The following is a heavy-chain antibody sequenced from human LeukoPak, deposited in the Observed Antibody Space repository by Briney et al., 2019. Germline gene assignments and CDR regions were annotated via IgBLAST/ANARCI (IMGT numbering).Heavy chain of an antibody. J-gene: IGHJ4*02. D-gene: IGHD5-18*01. CDR2: IYSGGST. V-gene: IGHV3-66*01. CDR3: ARGTVTAMGDY. Sequence: GGSLRLSCAASGFTVSSNYMSWVRQAPGKGLEWVSVIYSGGSTYYADSVKGRFTISRDNSKNTLYLQMNSLSVEDTAVYYCARGTVTAMGDYWGQGTLVTVS. CDR1: GFTVSSNY.